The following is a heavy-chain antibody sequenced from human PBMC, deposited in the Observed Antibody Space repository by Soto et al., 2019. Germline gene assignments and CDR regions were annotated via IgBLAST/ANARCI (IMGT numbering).Heavy chain of an antibody. J-gene: IGHJ5*02. CDR1: GYSISSSNW. CDR3: ARLGFYYQSLDP. Sequence: SETLSLTCAVSGYSISSSNWWGWIRQPPGKGLEWIGYIYFIGTTYYNPSLKSRVTMSVDTSKSQFSLTLSSVTASDTAVYYCARLGFYYQSLDPWGHGTLVTVSS. V-gene: IGHV4-28*01. D-gene: IGHD2-2*01. CDR2: IYFIGTT.